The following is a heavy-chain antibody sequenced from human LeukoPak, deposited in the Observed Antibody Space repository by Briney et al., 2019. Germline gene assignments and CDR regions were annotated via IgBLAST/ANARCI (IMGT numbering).Heavy chain of an antibody. D-gene: IGHD3-22*01. V-gene: IGHV3-48*03. J-gene: IGHJ4*02. CDR3: AKRGVVIRVILVGFHKEAYYFDS. CDR2: LSSSGSTI. Sequence: PGGPLRLSCAASGFTFSSYEMNWVRQAPGKGLEWVSYLSSSGSTIYYADSVKGRFTISRDHPKNTLYLQMNSLRAEDTAVYFCAKRGVVIRVILVGFHKEAYYFDSWGQGALVTVSS. CDR1: GFTFSSYE.